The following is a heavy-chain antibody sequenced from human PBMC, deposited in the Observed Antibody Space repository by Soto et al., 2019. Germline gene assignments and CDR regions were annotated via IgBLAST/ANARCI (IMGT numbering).Heavy chain of an antibody. CDR2: IIPIFGTA. V-gene: IGHV1-69*01. CDR1: GGTFSSYA. Sequence: QVQLVQSGAEVKKPGSSVKVSCKASGGTFSSYAISWVRQAPGQGLEWMGGIIPIFGTANYAQKFQGRVTITADESTSTAYMELSSLRSEDTAVYYCASAPRPYGSGTPKGMDVWGQGTTVTVSS. CDR3: ASAPRPYGSGTPKGMDV. D-gene: IGHD3-10*01. J-gene: IGHJ6*02.